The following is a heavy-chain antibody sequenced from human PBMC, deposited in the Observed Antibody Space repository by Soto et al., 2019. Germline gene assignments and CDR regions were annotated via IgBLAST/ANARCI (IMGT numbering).Heavy chain of an antibody. CDR3: AQLRSAK. Sequence: GESLKISCAASGFTFSNYWMTWVRQAPGKGLEWLANIKEDGSESHYAGSMRGRFTISRDNAKNSLYLQMNSLRAEDTAVYYCAQLRSAKWGQGTLVTVSS. V-gene: IGHV3-7*03. D-gene: IGHD3-10*01. CDR2: IKEDGSES. J-gene: IGHJ4*02. CDR1: GFTFSNYW.